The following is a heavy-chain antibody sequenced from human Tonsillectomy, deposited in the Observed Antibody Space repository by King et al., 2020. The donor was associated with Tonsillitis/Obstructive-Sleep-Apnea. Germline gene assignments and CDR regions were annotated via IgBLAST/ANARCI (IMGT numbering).Heavy chain of an antibody. D-gene: IGHD3-9*01. V-gene: IGHV1-69*01. J-gene: IGHJ6*03. CDR1: GGNFSSYA. Sequence: QLVQSGAEVKKPGSSVKVSCKASGGNFSSYAITWVRQAPGQGLEWMGVIIPIFGSANYAQRFQGRVTITADESTSTGYMELSSLRSEDTAVYYCARSLRYLSTEHYYSHYYMDVWGKGTTVTVSS. CDR3: ARSLRYLSTEHYYSHYYMDV. CDR2: IIPIFGSA.